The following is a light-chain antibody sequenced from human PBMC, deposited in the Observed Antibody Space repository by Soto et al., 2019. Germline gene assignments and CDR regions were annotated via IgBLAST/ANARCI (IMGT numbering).Light chain of an antibody. V-gene: IGLV4-69*01. CDR2: LNSDGSH. CDR1: SGHNSYA. J-gene: IGLJ3*02. Sequence: QLVLTQPPSASASLGASVKLTCTLSSGHNSYAIAWHQQQPEKGPRYLMKLNSDGSHSKGDGIPDRFSGSSSGAERYLTTSSLQSEDEADYYCQTWSTDIRVFGGGTQLTVL. CDR3: QTWSTDIRV.